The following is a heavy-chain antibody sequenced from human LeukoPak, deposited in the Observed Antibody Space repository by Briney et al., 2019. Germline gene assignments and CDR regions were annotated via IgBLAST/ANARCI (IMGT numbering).Heavy chain of an antibody. Sequence: GRSLGLSCAASGFTFSSYDMSWVRQVPGKGLEWVSAIIPSGGSTYYADSVKGRFTISRDNSKNTLYLQMNSLRAEDTAVYYCGRDRGGGFDYWGQGTLVTVSS. CDR1: GFTFSSYD. D-gene: IGHD3-16*01. J-gene: IGHJ4*02. V-gene: IGHV3-23*01. CDR3: GRDRGGGFDY. CDR2: IIPSGGST.